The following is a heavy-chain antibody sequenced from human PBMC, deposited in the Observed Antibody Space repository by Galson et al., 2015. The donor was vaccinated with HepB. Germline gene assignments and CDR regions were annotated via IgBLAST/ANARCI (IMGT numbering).Heavy chain of an antibody. CDR1: GFTFSSYA. V-gene: IGHV3-23*01. D-gene: IGHD6-6*01. J-gene: IGHJ4*02. CDR3: AKDRPGWEQLVPRYFDY. CDR2: ISGSGGST. Sequence: SLRLSCAASGFTFSSYAMSWVRQAPGKGLEWVSAISGSGGSTYYADSVKGRFTISRDNSKNTLYLQMNSLRAEDTAVYYCAKDRPGWEQLVPRYFDYWGQGTLVTVSS.